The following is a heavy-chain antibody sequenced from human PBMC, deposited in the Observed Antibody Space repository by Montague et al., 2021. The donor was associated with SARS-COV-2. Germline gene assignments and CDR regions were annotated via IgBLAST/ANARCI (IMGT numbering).Heavy chain of an antibody. Sequence: SETLSLTCTVSGGSISSNSYYWGWIRQPPGKGLEWIGSIYYTGSTNYNPSLKSRVTISVDTSKNQFSLKLSSVTAADTAVYYCAGDTRIAMLVVVTRYGLDVWGQGTPVTVSS. CDR1: GGSISSNSYY. D-gene: IGHD3-22*01. CDR2: IYYTGST. V-gene: IGHV4-39*07. CDR3: AGDTRIAMLVVVTRYGLDV. J-gene: IGHJ6*02.